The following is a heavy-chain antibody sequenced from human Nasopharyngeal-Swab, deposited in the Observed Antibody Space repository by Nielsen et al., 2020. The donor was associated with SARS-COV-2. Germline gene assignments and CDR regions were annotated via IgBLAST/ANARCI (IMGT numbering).Heavy chain of an antibody. J-gene: IGHJ4*02. Sequence: VRQAQGKGPEWGSAISGSGGSTDYADSVKGRFTISRDNSKNTLYLQMNSLRAEDTAVYYCASSVAGTGSVYFDYWGQGTLVTVSS. CDR2: ISGSGGST. V-gene: IGHV3-23*01. D-gene: IGHD6-19*01. CDR3: ASSVAGTGSVYFDY.